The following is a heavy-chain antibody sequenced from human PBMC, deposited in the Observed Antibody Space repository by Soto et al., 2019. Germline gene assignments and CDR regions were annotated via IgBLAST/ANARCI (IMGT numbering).Heavy chain of an antibody. D-gene: IGHD3-3*01. V-gene: IGHV3-21*01. Sequence: EVQLVESGGGLVKPGGSLRLSCAASGFTFSSYSMNWVRQAPGKGLEWVSSISSSSSYIYYADSVKGRFTISRDNAKNSLYLQMNSLRAEDTAVYYCARDLGRQEYYDFWSGYKDYFDYWGQGTLVTVSS. CDR1: GFTFSSYS. CDR2: ISSSSSYI. J-gene: IGHJ4*02. CDR3: ARDLGRQEYYDFWSGYKDYFDY.